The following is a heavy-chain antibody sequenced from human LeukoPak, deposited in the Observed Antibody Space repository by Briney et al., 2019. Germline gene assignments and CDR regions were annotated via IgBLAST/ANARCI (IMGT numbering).Heavy chain of an antibody. CDR3: ARCSKDRGPWNYYYYMDV. J-gene: IGHJ6*03. CDR1: GGSISSGDYY. Sequence: SQTLSLTCTVSGGSISSGDYYWSWIRQPPGKGLEWIGYIYYSGSTYYNPSLKSRVTISVDTSKNQFSLKLSFVTAADTAVYYCARCSKDRGPWNYYYYMDVWGKGTTVTVSS. V-gene: IGHV4-30-4*08. D-gene: IGHD3-10*01. CDR2: IYYSGST.